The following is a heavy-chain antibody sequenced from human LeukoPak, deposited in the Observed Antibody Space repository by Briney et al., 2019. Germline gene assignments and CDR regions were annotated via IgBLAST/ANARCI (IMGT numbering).Heavy chain of an antibody. CDR1: GGSISSDS. CDR3: ARESRGPRGFDY. CDR2: IYTSGST. D-gene: IGHD3-10*01. Sequence: SETLSLTCTVSGGSISSDSWTWIRQPAGKGLEWIGRIYTSGSTNYNPSLKSRVTISVDTSKNQFSLKLSSVTAADTAVYYCARESRGPRGFDYWGQGTLVTVSS. J-gene: IGHJ4*02. V-gene: IGHV4-4*07.